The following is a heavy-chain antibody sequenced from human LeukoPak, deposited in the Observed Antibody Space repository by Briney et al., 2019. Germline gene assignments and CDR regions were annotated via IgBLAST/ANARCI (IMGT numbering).Heavy chain of an antibody. D-gene: IGHD6-19*01. CDR1: GFTFSDYY. V-gene: IGHV3-11*04. CDR2: ISSSGSSI. J-gene: IGHJ6*02. Sequence: GGSLRLSCAASGFTFSDYYMSWIRQAPGKGLEWVSSISSSGSSIYYADSVKGRFTMSRDNAENSQYLQMNSLRAEDTAVYYCARAERAVPSWYYYGMDVWGQGTTVTVSS. CDR3: ARAERAVPSWYYYGMDV.